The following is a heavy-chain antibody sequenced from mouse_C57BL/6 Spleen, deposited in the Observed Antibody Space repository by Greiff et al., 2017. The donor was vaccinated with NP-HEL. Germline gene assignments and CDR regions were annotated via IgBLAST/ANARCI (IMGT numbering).Heavy chain of an antibody. D-gene: IGHD2-2*01. Sequence: QVQLQQSGPELVRPGASVKISCKAPGYTFTSHWMQWVRQRPGQGLEWIGEIFPGSGSTYYNEKFKGKATLTVDTSSSTAYMQLSSLTSEDSAVYFCARMDGYDSLDYYAMDYWGQGTSVTVSS. CDR3: ARMDGYDSLDYYAMDY. CDR2: IFPGSGST. J-gene: IGHJ4*01. V-gene: IGHV1-56*01. CDR1: GYTFTSHW.